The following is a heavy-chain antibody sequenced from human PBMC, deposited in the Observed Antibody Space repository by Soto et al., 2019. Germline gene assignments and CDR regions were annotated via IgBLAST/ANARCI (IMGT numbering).Heavy chain of an antibody. Sequence: GESLKISCKASGYSFTTYWIGWVRQMPGKGLEWMGIIYPGDSDTRYSPSFQGQVTISADKSISTAYLQWSSLKASDSAMFYCARKDIAGNSVDFWGQGTLVTVSS. V-gene: IGHV5-51*01. J-gene: IGHJ4*02. D-gene: IGHD6-13*01. CDR2: IYPGDSDT. CDR3: ARKDIAGNSVDF. CDR1: GYSFTTYW.